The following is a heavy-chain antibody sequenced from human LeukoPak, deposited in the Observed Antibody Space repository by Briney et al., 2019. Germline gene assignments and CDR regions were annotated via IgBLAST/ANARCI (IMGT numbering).Heavy chain of an antibody. Sequence: SETLSLTCTVSGGSISLYYWNWISQPAGKGLEWIGRIFTSGITNYNPTLKSRVTMSVDTSKAQFSLNLSSVTAADTAVYYCARESSGSYYNPLGYMDVWGKGTTVTVSS. CDR1: GGSISLYY. CDR2: IFTSGIT. CDR3: ARESSGSYYNPLGYMDV. J-gene: IGHJ6*03. D-gene: IGHD3-10*01. V-gene: IGHV4-4*07.